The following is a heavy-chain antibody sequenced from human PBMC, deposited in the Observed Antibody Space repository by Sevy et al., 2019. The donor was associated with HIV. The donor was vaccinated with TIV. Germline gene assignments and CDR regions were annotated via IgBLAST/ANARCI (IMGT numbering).Heavy chain of an antibody. J-gene: IGHJ5*02. D-gene: IGHD2-2*01. CDR2: ISYDGSNK. CDR1: GFTFSSYG. V-gene: IGHV3-30*18. Sequence: GGSLRLSCAASGFTFSSYGMHWVRQAPGKGLEWVAVISYDGSNKYYADSVKGRFTISRDNSKNTLYLQMNSLRAEDTAVYHCAKDFSGQLLSWFDPWGQGTLVTVSS. CDR3: AKDFSGQLLSWFDP.